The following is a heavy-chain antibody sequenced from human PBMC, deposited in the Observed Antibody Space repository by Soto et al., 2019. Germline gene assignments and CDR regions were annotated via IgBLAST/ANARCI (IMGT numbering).Heavy chain of an antibody. V-gene: IGHV3-9*01. J-gene: IGHJ6*02. D-gene: IGHD3-3*01. CDR1: GFTFEDYA. CDR2: ISWNSDII. Sequence: GGSLRLSCAASGFTFEDYAMHWVRQVPGKGLEWVSGISWNSDIIGYADSVKGRFTISRDNAKNALYLQMYSLRAEDTALYYCAKDMAHYDFWSNYERGMYVWGQGPTFTVSS. CDR3: AKDMAHYDFWSNYERGMYV.